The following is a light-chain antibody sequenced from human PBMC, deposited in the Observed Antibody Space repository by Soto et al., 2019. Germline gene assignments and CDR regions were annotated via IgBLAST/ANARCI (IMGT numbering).Light chain of an antibody. CDR3: QQRYNWPLT. V-gene: IGKV3-11*01. CDR1: QSIDTY. J-gene: IGKJ4*01. Sequence: EIVLTQSPATLSSSPGERATLSCRASQSIDTYLAWYQQKPCQAPRLLIYDASDRATGIPARFSGSGSGTAFTLTISGLEPEDFALYYCQQRYNWPLTFDGGNKVEIK. CDR2: DAS.